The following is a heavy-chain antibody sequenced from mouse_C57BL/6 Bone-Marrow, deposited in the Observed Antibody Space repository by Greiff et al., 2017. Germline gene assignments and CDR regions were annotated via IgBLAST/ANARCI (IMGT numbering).Heavy chain of an antibody. CDR1: GYTFTSYN. J-gene: IGHJ2*01. V-gene: IGHV1-12*01. Sequence: LQQSGAELVRPGASVKMSCKASGYTFTSYNMHWVKQTPRQGLEWIGAIYPGNGDTSYNQKFKGKATLTVDKSSSTAYMQLSSLTSEDSAVYFCARRPGGDMVPFFDYWGQGTTLTVSS. D-gene: IGHD2-2*01. CDR3: ARRPGGDMVPFFDY. CDR2: IYPGNGDT.